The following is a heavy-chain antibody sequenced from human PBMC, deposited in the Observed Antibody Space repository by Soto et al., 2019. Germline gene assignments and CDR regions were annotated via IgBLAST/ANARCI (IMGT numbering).Heavy chain of an antibody. Sequence: QVQLVQSGAEVKKPGASVKVSCKASGYTFTSYAMHRVRQAPGQRLEWMGWINAGNGNTKYSQKFQGRVTITRDTSASTGYMELSSLRSEDTAVYYCAREDYYDSSGYGYWGQGTLVTVSS. CDR2: INAGNGNT. V-gene: IGHV1-3*01. D-gene: IGHD3-22*01. J-gene: IGHJ4*02. CDR3: AREDYYDSSGYGY. CDR1: GYTFTSYA.